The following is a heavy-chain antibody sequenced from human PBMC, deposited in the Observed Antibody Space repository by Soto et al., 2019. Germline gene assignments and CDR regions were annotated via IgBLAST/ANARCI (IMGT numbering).Heavy chain of an antibody. V-gene: IGHV3-30-3*01. CDR1: GFTFSSYA. Sequence: PGGSLRLSCAASGFTFSSYAMHWVRQAPGKGLEWVAVISYDGSNKYYADSVKGRFTISRDNSKNTLYLQMNSLRAEDTAVYYCAKDRDIVLIEVDEQLDYWGQGTLVTVSS. D-gene: IGHD2-8*01. CDR2: ISYDGSNK. J-gene: IGHJ4*02. CDR3: AKDRDIVLIEVDEQLDY.